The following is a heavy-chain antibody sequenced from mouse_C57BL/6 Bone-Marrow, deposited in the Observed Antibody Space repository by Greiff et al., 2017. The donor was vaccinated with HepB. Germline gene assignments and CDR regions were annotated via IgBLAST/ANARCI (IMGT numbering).Heavy chain of an antibody. J-gene: IGHJ4*01. V-gene: IGHV1-81*01. CDR1: GYTFTSYG. CDR2: IYPRSGNT. Sequence: VQLQQSGAELARPGASVKLSCKASGYTFTSYGISWVKQRTGQGLEWIGEIYPRSGNTYYNEKFKGKATLTADKSSSTAYMELRSLTSEDTAVYFCARGDYEAMDYWGQGTSVTVSS. CDR3: ARGDYEAMDY.